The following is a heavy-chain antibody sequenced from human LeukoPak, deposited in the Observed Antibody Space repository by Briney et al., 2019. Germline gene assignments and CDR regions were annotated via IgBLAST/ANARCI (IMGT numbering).Heavy chain of an antibody. V-gene: IGHV3-9*01. CDR1: GFTFSDYA. CDR3: AKEVPKVAAGTVIDF. Sequence: PGGSLRLSCAASGFTFSDYAMHWVRQGPGKGLEWVSSIDWSSGGISYDESVKGRFTISRDDAKNSLYLQMNSLRPEDTAVYYCAKEVPKVAAGTVIDFWGQGTLVTVSS. CDR2: IDWSSGGI. D-gene: IGHD6-13*01. J-gene: IGHJ4*02.